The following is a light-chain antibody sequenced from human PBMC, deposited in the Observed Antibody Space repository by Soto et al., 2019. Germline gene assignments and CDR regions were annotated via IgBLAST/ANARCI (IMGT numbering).Light chain of an antibody. CDR1: RSNIGSKT. J-gene: IGLJ1*01. CDR2: SNN. CDR3: ATWDDSLNGL. V-gene: IGLV1-44*01. Sequence: QPALTQPPSASGTPGQRATISCSGSRSNIGSKTVNWYQQLPGTAPKLLIYSNNQRPSGVPDRFSGSKSGTSASLAISGLQSEDEADYYCATWDDSLNGLFGTGTKVTVL.